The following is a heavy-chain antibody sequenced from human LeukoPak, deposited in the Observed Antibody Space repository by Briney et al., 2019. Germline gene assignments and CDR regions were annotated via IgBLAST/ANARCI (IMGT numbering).Heavy chain of an antibody. J-gene: IGHJ3*02. CDR3: ASLTVIVVVPASDAFDI. V-gene: IGHV3-30-3*01. D-gene: IGHD2-2*01. CDR1: GFTFSSYA. Sequence: PGRSLRLSCAASGFTFSSYAMHWVRQAPGKGLEWVAVISYDGSNKYYADSVKGRFTISRDNSKNTLYLQMNSLRAEDTAVYYCASLTVIVVVPASDAFDIWGQGTMVTVSS. CDR2: ISYDGSNK.